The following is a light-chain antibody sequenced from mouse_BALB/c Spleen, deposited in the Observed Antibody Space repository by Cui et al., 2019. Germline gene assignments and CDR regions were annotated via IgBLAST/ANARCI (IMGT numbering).Light chain of an antibody. CDR3: QQWSSNPLT. CDR2: LTS. CDR1: SSVSY. J-gene: IGKJ5*01. Sequence: IFLTQSPALMSASPGEKVTMTCSASSSVSYMYWYQQKPRSSPKPWIYLTSNLASGVPARFSGSGSGTSYSLTISSMEAEDAATYYCQQWSSNPLTFGAGTKLELK. V-gene: IGKV4-68*01.